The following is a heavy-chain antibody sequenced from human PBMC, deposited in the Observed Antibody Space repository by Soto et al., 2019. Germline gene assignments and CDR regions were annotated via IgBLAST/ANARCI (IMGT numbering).Heavy chain of an antibody. J-gene: IGHJ4*02. CDR2: INTDGSGT. CDR3: VRWDTGAPDS. D-gene: IGHD7-27*01. V-gene: IGHV3-74*01. Sequence: PGGSLRLSCAASGFTFSSDWMHWVRQAPGKGLVWVSRINTDGSGTTYADSVKGRFTISRDNAKNMVYLQMNSLRAEDTAVYYCVRWDTGAPDSWGQGTLVTVSS. CDR1: GFTFSSDW.